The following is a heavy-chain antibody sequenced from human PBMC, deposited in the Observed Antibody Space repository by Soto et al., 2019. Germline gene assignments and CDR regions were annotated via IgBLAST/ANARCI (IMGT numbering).Heavy chain of an antibody. D-gene: IGHD4-17*01. V-gene: IGHV3-30*18. CDR2: ISYDGSNK. Sequence: GGSLRLSCAASGFTFSSYGMHWVRQAPGKGLEWVAVISYDGSNKYYADSVKGRFTISRDNSKNTLYLRMNSLRAEDTAVYYCAKDWARNYGDDAYWGQGTLVTVSS. CDR3: AKDWARNYGDDAY. J-gene: IGHJ4*02. CDR1: GFTFSSYG.